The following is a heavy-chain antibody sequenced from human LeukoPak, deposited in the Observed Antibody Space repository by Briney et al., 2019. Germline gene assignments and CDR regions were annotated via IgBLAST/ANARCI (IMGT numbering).Heavy chain of an antibody. V-gene: IGHV3-30*18. CDR1: GFPFSSYG. J-gene: IGHJ4*02. D-gene: IGHD3-22*01. CDR3: AKGRSYYYDSSGYVDY. Sequence: GGSLRLSCAASGFPFSSYGMHWVRQAPGKGLEWVAVISYDGSNKYYADSVKGRFTISRDNSKNTLYLQMNSLRAEDTALYYCAKGRSYYYDSSGYVDYWGQGTLVTVSS. CDR2: ISYDGSNK.